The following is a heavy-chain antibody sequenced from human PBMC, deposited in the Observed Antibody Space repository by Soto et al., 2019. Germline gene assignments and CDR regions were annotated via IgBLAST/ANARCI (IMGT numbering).Heavy chain of an antibody. D-gene: IGHD1-26*01. CDR1: GFTFSSSE. CDR2: IHPSGQPI. Sequence: VGSLRLSCAVSGFTFSSSEMYWVRQAPGQGLEWISYIHPSGQPIFYADSVKGRFTISRDNANNSVFLQMNSLRAEDTAVYYCARRASRWGQGTIVTV. J-gene: IGHJ3*01. V-gene: IGHV3-48*03. CDR3: ARRASR.